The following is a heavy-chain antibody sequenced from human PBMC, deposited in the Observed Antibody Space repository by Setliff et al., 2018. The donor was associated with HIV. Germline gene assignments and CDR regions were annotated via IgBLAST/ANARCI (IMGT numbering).Heavy chain of an antibody. J-gene: IGHJ4*02. D-gene: IGHD5-18*01. CDR1: GGSISSSSYY. Sequence: LTCTVSGGSISSSSYYWGWIRQPPGKGLEWIGSIYYNGSTYYNPSLKSRVTISVDTSKNQFSLKLSSVTAADTAVYYCARTLRAAAMGYFDYWGQGTLVTVSS. CDR2: IYYNGST. CDR3: ARTLRAAAMGYFDY. V-gene: IGHV4-39*07.